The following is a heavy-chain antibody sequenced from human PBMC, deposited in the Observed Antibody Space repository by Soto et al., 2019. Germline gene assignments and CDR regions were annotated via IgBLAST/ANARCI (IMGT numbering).Heavy chain of an antibody. CDR3: ARGSGIVALPGDLEDTKYDY. D-gene: IGHD2-21*01. J-gene: IGHJ4*02. CDR1: GQSFSGHS. Sequence: QVQLQQWGAGLVKPSETLSLSCAVYGQSFSGHSWAWIRQPPGKGLEWIGEINESGSTYYNPSLKRRDTMSTETSKNQFSLKLSSVGAADTAGYFSARGSGIVALPGDLEDTKYDYWGQGTLVNVSS. CDR2: INESGST. V-gene: IGHV4-34*01.